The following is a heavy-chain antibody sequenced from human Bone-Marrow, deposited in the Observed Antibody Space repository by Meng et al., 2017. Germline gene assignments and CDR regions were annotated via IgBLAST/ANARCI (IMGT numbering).Heavy chain of an antibody. CDR1: GSTFTHYG. CDR2: ISAYNGNT. D-gene: IGHD3-22*01. J-gene: IGHJ4*02. Sequence: AQLVQSGGEVTKPVASVKVSCNASGSTFTHYGITWVRQAPGQGLEWMGWISAYNGNTNYAQTLQGRLTMTTDTSTSTAYMELRSLRSDDTAVYYCARVEVGITSGDYWGQGTLVTVSS. V-gene: IGHV1-18*01. CDR3: ARVEVGITSGDY.